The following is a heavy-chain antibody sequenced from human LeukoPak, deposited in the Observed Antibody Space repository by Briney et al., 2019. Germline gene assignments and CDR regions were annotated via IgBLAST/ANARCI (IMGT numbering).Heavy chain of an antibody. CDR2: IYYSGST. V-gene: IGHV4-59*01. Sequence: PSETLSLTCTVSGGSISSYFWSWIRQPPGKGLEWIGYIYYSGSTNYNPSLKSRVTISVDTSKNQFSLKLSSVTAADTAVYYCARGDYYDSSGYLDNAFDIWGQGTMVTVSS. J-gene: IGHJ3*02. D-gene: IGHD3-22*01. CDR1: GGSISSYF. CDR3: ARGDYYDSSGYLDNAFDI.